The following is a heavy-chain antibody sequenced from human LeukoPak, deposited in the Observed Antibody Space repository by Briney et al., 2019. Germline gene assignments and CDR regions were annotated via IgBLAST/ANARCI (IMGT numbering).Heavy chain of an antibody. CDR2: ISGSGGST. D-gene: IGHD3-3*01. CDR3: AKEYYDFWSGYYGY. Sequence: GGSLRLSCAASGFTFSSYAMSWVRQAPGKGLEWVSAISGSGGSTYYADSVKGRFTISRDNFKYTLYLQMNSLRAEDTAVYYCAKEYYDFWSGYYGYWGQGTLVTVSS. J-gene: IGHJ4*02. CDR1: GFTFSSYA. V-gene: IGHV3-23*01.